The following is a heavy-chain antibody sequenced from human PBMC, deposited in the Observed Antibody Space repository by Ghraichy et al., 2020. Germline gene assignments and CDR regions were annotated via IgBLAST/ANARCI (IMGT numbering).Heavy chain of an antibody. CDR3: ATLNTAAFEF. CDR2: IYYSGTT. V-gene: IGHV4-61*01. Sequence: SQTLSLTCTVSGVSVSSALFYWSWVRQPPGRGLESLAYIYYSGTTNYCPSLKSRVTISVDTSKNQVSLKLNSVTTSDTAVYYCATLNTAAFEFWGQGTMVTVYS. CDR1: GVSVSSALFY. J-gene: IGHJ3*01.